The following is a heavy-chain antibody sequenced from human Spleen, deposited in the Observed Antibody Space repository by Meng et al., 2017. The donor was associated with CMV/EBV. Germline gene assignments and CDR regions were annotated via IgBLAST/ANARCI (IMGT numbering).Heavy chain of an antibody. Sequence: EVQLVGSGGGLVQPGGSLRLSCAASGFTVSSNYMSWVRQAPGKGLEWVSVIYSGGSTYYADSVKGRFTISRDNSKNTLYLQMNSLRAEDTAVYYCARSWSGVVITPWFDPWGQGTLVTVSS. CDR1: GFTVSSNY. CDR2: IYSGGST. V-gene: IGHV3-66*01. J-gene: IGHJ5*02. CDR3: ARSWSGVVITPWFDP. D-gene: IGHD3-3*01.